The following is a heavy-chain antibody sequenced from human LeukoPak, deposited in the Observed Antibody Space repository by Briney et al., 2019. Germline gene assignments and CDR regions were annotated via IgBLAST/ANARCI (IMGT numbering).Heavy chain of an antibody. CDR2: INHSGST. Sequence: SETLSLTCAVYGGSFSGCYWSWIRQPPGKGLEWIGEINHSGSTNYNPSLKSRVTISVDTSKNQFSLKLSSVTAADTAVYYCARSWGLFRHYPYYFDYWGQGTLVTVSS. D-gene: IGHD7-27*01. CDR3: ARSWGLFRHYPYYFDY. J-gene: IGHJ4*02. V-gene: IGHV4-34*01. CDR1: GGSFSGCY.